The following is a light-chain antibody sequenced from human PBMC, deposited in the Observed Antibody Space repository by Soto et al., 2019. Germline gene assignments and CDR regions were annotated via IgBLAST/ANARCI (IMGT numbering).Light chain of an antibody. Sequence: DIQMTQSPSSLSASVGDRVTITCRASQSISNYLNWYQQKPGKVPKLLIYAASSLQSGVPSGFSGSGSGTDFTITISSLQPEDFATYYCQQSFSSPLTFGRGTKVEIK. CDR1: QSISNY. J-gene: IGKJ4*01. V-gene: IGKV1-39*01. CDR2: AAS. CDR3: QQSFSSPLT.